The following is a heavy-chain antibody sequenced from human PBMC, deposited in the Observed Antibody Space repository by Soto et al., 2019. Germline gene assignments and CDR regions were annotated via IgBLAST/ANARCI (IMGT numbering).Heavy chain of an antibody. CDR3: AKDRNYPRDYFHY. V-gene: IGHV3-23*01. Sequence: VRLSCAASGFTFSSYALSWVRQAPGKGLEWVSAISANGQGIYYADSVRGRFTISRDNSKNTIFLHMDSLRAEDTAVYYCAKDRNYPRDYFHYWGQGTLVTVSS. CDR2: ISANGQGI. CDR1: GFTFSSYA. J-gene: IGHJ4*02. D-gene: IGHD1-7*01.